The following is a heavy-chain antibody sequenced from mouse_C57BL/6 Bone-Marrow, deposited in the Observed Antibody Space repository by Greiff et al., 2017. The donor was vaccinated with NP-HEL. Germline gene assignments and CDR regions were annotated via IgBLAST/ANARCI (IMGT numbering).Heavy chain of an antibody. CDR3: ARGDYGSSPYWYFDV. D-gene: IGHD1-1*01. J-gene: IGHJ1*03. CDR2: IDPSDSYT. CDR1: GYTFTSYW. Sequence: QVQLQQSGAELVKPGASVKLSCKASGYTFTSYWMQWVKQRPGQGLEWIGEIDPSDSYTNYNQKFKGKATLTVDTSSSTAYMQLSSLTSEDSAVYYCARGDYGSSPYWYFDVWGTGTTVTVSS. V-gene: IGHV1-50*01.